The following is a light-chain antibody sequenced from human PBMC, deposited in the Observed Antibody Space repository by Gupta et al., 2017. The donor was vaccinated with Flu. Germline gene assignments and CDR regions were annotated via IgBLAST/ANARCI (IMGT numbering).Light chain of an antibody. V-gene: IGKV3-20*01. CDR1: QSVSSSY. Sequence: EIVLTQSPGTLSLSPGERATLSCRASQSVSSSYLAWYQQKPGQAPRLLIYGASSRATGIPDRVSGSGSGTDFTRTISRLEPEDFAGYYCQQYGRAFGQGTKVEIK. J-gene: IGKJ1*01. CDR2: GAS. CDR3: QQYGRA.